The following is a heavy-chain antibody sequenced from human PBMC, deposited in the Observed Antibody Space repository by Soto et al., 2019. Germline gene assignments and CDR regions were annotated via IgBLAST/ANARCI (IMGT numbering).Heavy chain of an antibody. D-gene: IGHD1-20*01. CDR1: GGSISGYY. CDR2: THYSGGT. CDR3: AGKGDQYNWNGLDY. J-gene: IGHJ4*02. V-gene: IGHV4-59*01. Sequence: SETLSLTCTVSGGSISGYYWSWIRQPPGKGLEWIAYTHYSGGTNYDPSLKSRVTISVDTSRNQFSLKLSSVTAADTAVYYCAGKGDQYNWNGLDYWGQGTLVTVSS.